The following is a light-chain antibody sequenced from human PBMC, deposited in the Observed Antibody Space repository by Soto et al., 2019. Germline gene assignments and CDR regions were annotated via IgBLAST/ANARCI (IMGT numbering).Light chain of an antibody. J-gene: IGKJ1*01. Sequence: DIQMTQSPSSLSASVGDRVTITCRASQDIRNDLDWFQQKPAKAPESLIYEASNLQSGVPSRFSGSGSGTEFTLTNSSLQAEDCAPYFCLQYSTYTWTFGKGTKVEIK. CDR2: EAS. CDR1: QDIRND. CDR3: LQYSTYTWT. V-gene: IGKV1-17*01.